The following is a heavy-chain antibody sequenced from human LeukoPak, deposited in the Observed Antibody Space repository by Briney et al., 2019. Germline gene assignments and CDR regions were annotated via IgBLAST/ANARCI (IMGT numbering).Heavy chain of an antibody. CDR2: FDPEDGET. CDR1: GYTLTELS. J-gene: IGHJ4*02. D-gene: IGHD3-22*01. Sequence: ASVTVSCKVSGYTLTELSMHWVRQAPGKGLEWMGGFDPEDGETIYAQKFQGRVTMTEDTSTDTAYMELSSLRSEDTAVYYCATDTWGDDSSGDTSFDYWGQGTLVTVSS. CDR3: ATDTWGDDSSGDTSFDY. V-gene: IGHV1-24*01.